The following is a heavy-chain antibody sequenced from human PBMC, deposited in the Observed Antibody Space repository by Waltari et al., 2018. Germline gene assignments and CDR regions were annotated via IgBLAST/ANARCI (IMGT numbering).Heavy chain of an antibody. J-gene: IGHJ6*02. V-gene: IGHV3-23*03. CDR2: IHNDGSRT. D-gene: IGHD3-22*01. CDR3: VKGIWTSATSYYAGLDV. Sequence: EVQVLESGEDLVQPGGSLRLSGAASGSSFSTYGMRWVRKGPGKGLEWVSGIHNDGSRTYYVDSVKGRFTISRDNSKNTMSLQMNSLRAEDTGIYYCVKGIWTSATSYYAGLDVWGQGTTVTVSS. CDR1: GSSFSTYG.